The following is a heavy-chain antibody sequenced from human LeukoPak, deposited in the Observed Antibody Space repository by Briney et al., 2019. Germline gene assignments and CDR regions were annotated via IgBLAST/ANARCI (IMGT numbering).Heavy chain of an antibody. CDR1: GLTFSGSA. D-gene: IGHD6-13*01. Sequence: GSLRLSCAASGLTFSGSAMHWVRQASGKGLECVGRIRSKANSYATAYAASVKGRFTISRDDLKNTAYLQMNSLKTEDTAVYYCTRRWGSNWYYDYWGQGTLVTVSS. CDR2: IRSKANSYAT. CDR3: TRRWGSNWYYDY. V-gene: IGHV3-73*01. J-gene: IGHJ4*02.